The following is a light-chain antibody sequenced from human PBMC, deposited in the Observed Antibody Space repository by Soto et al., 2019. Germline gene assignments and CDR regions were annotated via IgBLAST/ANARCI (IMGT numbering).Light chain of an antibody. V-gene: IGKV3D-15*01. CDR3: QQYNIWPIT. CDR1: QSLSSSY. CDR2: GAS. Sequence: EIVLTQSPGTLSLSPGERATLSCRASQSLSSSYLAWYQQKPGQAPRLLIYGASTRATGIPARFSGGGSGTEFTLTISSLQSDDFAVYYCQQYNIWPITFGQGTRLEIK. J-gene: IGKJ5*01.